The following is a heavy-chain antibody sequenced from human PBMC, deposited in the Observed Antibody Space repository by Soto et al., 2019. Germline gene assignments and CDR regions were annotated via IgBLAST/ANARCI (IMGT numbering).Heavy chain of an antibody. Sequence: QVQLVESGGGVVQPGRSLRLSCAASGFTFSSYGMHWVRQAPGKGLEWVAVIWYDGSNKYYADSVKGRFTISRDNSKNTVYLQMNSLRAEDTAVYYCAILAVGDTTAFDYWGQGTLVTVSS. CDR3: AILAVGDTTAFDY. D-gene: IGHD1-26*01. J-gene: IGHJ4*02. CDR2: IWYDGSNK. V-gene: IGHV3-33*01. CDR1: GFTFSSYG.